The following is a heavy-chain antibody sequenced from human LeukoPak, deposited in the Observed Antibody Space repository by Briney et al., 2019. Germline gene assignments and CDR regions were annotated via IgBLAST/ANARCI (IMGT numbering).Heavy chain of an antibody. Sequence: ASVKVSCKASGYTFTSYDINWVRQATGQGLEWRGWMNPNSGNTGYAQKFQGRVTMTRNTSISTAYMELSSLRSEDTAVYYCARDSSRQYYYGSGSYFSWGQGTLVTVSS. J-gene: IGHJ4*02. CDR2: MNPNSGNT. D-gene: IGHD3-10*01. V-gene: IGHV1-8*01. CDR1: GYTFTSYD. CDR3: ARDSSRQYYYGSGSYFS.